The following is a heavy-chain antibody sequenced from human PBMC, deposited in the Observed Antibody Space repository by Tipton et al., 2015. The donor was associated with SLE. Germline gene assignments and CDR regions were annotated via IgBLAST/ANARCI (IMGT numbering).Heavy chain of an antibody. V-gene: IGHV4-34*01. Sequence: LRLSCAVSGGSFNGYYWSWIRQPPGKGLEWIGEINHSGSTNYNPSLKSRVAISIGTSNNQFSLKLRSVTAADTAVYYCARGYGSGSYDYYYGMDVWGQGTTVTVSS. J-gene: IGHJ6*02. CDR1: GGSFNGYY. D-gene: IGHD3-10*01. CDR3: ARGYGSGSYDYYYGMDV. CDR2: INHSGST.